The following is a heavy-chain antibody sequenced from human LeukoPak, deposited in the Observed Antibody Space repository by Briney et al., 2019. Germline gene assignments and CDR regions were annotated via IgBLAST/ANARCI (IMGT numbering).Heavy chain of an antibody. D-gene: IGHD6-19*01. J-gene: IGHJ5*02. Sequence: GGSLRLSCAASGFTVSSNYMSWVRQAPGKGLEWVSSISSSSNYISYADSVKGRFTISRDNAKNSLSLQMNSLRTEDTAVYYCARGQQWLAAEGFDPWGRGTLVTVSS. V-gene: IGHV3-21*01. CDR2: ISSSSNYI. CDR1: GFTVSSNY. CDR3: ARGQQWLAAEGFDP.